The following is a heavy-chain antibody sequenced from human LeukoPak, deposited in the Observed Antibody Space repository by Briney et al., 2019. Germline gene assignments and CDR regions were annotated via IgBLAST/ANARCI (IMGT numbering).Heavy chain of an antibody. J-gene: IGHJ3*02. CDR2: INPSGGST. D-gene: IGHD1-26*01. CDR3: AIVGATTNPFFDI. CDR1: GYTFTSYY. Sequence: ASVKVSCKASGYTFTSYYMHWVRQAPGQGLEWMGIINPSGGSTSYAQKFQGRVTMTRDMSTSTVYMEPSSLRSEDTAVYYCAIVGATTNPFFDIWGQGTMVTVSS. V-gene: IGHV1-46*01.